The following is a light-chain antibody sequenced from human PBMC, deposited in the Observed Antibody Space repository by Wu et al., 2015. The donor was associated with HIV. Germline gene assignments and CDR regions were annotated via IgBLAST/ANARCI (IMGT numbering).Light chain of an antibody. CDR1: QTISRY. J-gene: IGKJ3*01. CDR2: NAV. V-gene: IGKV1-39*01. Sequence: DIQMTQSSSSLSSSVGDKVTITCQASQTISRYLNWYQQNPGKAPKLLIYNAVNLQSGVPSRFSGSGFGTDFTLTISRLQPEDFATYYCQQSYSPPFTFGPGTKVDIK. CDR3: QQSYSPPFT.